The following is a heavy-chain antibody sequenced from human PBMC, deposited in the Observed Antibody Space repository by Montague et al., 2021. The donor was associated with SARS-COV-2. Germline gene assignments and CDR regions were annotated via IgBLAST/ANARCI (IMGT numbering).Heavy chain of an antibody. CDR3: ARESSSSTIFGMFFYYFDY. CDR1: GGSVSSGGSY. D-gene: IGHD3-3*01. Sequence: SETLSLTCTVSGGSVSSGGSYWSWIRQPPGKGLEWIGYIYYSGSTYYNPSLKSRLTISVDTSKNQFSLKLSSVTAADTAVYYCARESSSSTIFGMFFYYFDYWGQGTLVTVSS. J-gene: IGHJ4*02. CDR2: IYYSGST. V-gene: IGHV4-61*08.